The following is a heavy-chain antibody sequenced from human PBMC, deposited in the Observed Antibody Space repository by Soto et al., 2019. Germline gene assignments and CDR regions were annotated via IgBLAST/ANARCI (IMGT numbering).Heavy chain of an antibody. Sequence: QVQLQESGPGLVKPSETLSLTCTVSGVSINTYYWTWMRQPPGKELEWIGYIHYTGRTNKNPSLKSRVTMSVDTSKNQFSLKLNSVTAADTSVYYCAIDLAVGGFFDPWGQGTLVTVFS. CDR1: GVSINTYY. CDR3: AIDLAVGGFFDP. V-gene: IGHV4-59*01. CDR2: IHYTGRT. D-gene: IGHD3-10*01. J-gene: IGHJ5*02.